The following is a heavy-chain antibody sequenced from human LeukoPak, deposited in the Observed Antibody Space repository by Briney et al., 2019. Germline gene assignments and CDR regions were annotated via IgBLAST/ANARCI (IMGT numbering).Heavy chain of an antibody. D-gene: IGHD4/OR15-4a*01. CDR3: ARGWSCANYCWFDP. CDR2: VCASGTT. CDR1: GGSISGYC. Sequence: SETLTLTCTVSGGSISGYCWSWIRKPAGKGLEWIGRVCASGTTNYSPSLKSRVTMSLETSKNQISLRLTSVTAADTAVYYCARGWSCANYCWFDPWGQGVLVTVSS. V-gene: IGHV4-4*07. J-gene: IGHJ5*02.